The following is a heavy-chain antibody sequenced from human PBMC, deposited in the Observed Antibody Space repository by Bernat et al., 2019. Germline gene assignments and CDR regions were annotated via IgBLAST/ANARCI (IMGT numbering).Heavy chain of an antibody. Sequence: EVQLVESGGGLVQPGGSLRLSCAASGFPFSKYWMHWVRQAPGKGLVWVSGVDTYGSTTTYAHSVQGRFTISRDNAKNPLYLQVNSLRAEDTAVYYCAILCSHSNGCYDYWGQGILVTVSS. CDR2: VDTYGSTT. CDR3: AILCSHSNGCYDY. J-gene: IGHJ4*02. D-gene: IGHD4/OR15-4a*01. CDR1: GFPFSKYW. V-gene: IGHV3-74*03.